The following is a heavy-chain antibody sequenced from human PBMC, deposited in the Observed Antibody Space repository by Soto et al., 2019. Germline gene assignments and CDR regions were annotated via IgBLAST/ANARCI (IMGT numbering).Heavy chain of an antibody. D-gene: IGHD2-15*01. CDR2: IYYSGST. CDR3: ASTHTYCSGGSCWGSWFDP. CDR1: GGFIISDH. J-gene: IGHJ5*02. Sequence: SETLSLTCSVSGGFIISDHWSWIRQPPGKGLEWIGYIYYSGSTNYNPSLKSRVTITVDTSKNQFSLKLTSVTAADTAVYYCASTHTYCSGGSCWGSWFDPWGQGTLVT. V-gene: IGHV4-59*01.